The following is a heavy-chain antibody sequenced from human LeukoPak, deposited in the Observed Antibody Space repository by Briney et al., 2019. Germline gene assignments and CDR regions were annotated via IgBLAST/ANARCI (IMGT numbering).Heavy chain of an antibody. CDR2: IYHSGST. J-gene: IGHJ4*02. CDR3: AKDSGYYFDY. D-gene: IGHD1-26*01. CDR1: GYSISSGYY. Sequence: KPSETLSLTCTVSGYSISSGYYWGWIRQPPGKGLEWIGSIYHSGSTYYNPSLKSRVTISVDTSKNQFSLKLSSVTAADTAVYYCAKDSGYYFDYWGQGTLVTVSS. V-gene: IGHV4-38-2*02.